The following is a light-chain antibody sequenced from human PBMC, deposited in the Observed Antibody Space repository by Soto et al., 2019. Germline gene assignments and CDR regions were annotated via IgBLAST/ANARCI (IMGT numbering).Light chain of an antibody. V-gene: IGKV3-15*01. Sequence: EIVMTQSPATLSVSPGERATLSCRASQSVSSNLAWYQQKPGQAPRLLIYGASTRATGIPARFSGSGSGTEFTLTISSLQSGDFAVYYCQQYNNWPPTWTFGQGTKVDIK. CDR1: QSVSSN. CDR3: QQYNNWPPTWT. J-gene: IGKJ1*01. CDR2: GAS.